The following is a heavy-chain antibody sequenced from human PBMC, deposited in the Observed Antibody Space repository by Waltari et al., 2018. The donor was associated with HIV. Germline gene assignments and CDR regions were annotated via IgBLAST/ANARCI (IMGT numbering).Heavy chain of an antibody. D-gene: IGHD1-26*01. CDR2: SYSGGSR. J-gene: IGHJ6*02. Sequence: EVQLVESGGGLIEPGGSLRLSCAASGFTVSSNYMSWVRQAPGKGLGGCSVSYSGGSRYYADSVKGRFTISRDNSKNTLSLHMNSLGPEDTAVYYCARDPRSSGYYGMDVWGQGTTVTVSS. CDR1: GFTVSSNY. CDR3: ARDPRSSGYYGMDV. V-gene: IGHV3-53*01.